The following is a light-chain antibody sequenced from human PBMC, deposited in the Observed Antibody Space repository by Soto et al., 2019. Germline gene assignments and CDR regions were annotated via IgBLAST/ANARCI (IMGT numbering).Light chain of an antibody. V-gene: IGKV1D-12*01. CDR2: AAS. CDR1: QDISSW. J-gene: IGKJ2*01. Sequence: IQMTQSPSSVSASVGDRVTITCRASQDISSWLAWYQQKPGKAPNLLVYAASSLQGGVPSRFSGSGSGTEFTLTIGSLQPEDLAVYYCQQFRSSPYTFGQGTKVDIK. CDR3: QQFRSSPYT.